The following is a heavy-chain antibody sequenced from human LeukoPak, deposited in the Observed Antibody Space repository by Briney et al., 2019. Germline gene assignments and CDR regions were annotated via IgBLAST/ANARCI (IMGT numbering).Heavy chain of an antibody. Sequence: GGALRLSCAASGFTFSSYWMHWVRHAPGKGLGWVSRINRDGSSTIYADSVKGRFTISRDNAKNTLYLQMTSLRAEDTAVYYCARVRWDSSGWPPRDYYYMGGWGKGTTVTVSS. CDR3: ARVRWDSSGWPPRDYYYMGG. J-gene: IGHJ6*03. V-gene: IGHV3-74*01. D-gene: IGHD6-19*01. CDR1: GFTFSSYW. CDR2: INRDGSST.